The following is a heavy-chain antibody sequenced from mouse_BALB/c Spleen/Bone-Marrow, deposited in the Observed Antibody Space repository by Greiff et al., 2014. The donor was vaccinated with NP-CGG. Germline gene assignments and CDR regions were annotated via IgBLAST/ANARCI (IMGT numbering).Heavy chain of an antibody. Sequence: LKESGPELEKPGASVKISCKASGYSFTGYNMNWVKQSNGESLEWIGNIDPYYGGTSFNQKFKGKATLTVDKSSSTAYMQLKSLTSEDSAVYYCARGYGNSYIYYFDYWGQGTALTVSS. V-gene: IGHV1-39*01. CDR2: IDPYYGGT. D-gene: IGHD1-1*01. J-gene: IGHJ2*01. CDR1: GYSFTGYN. CDR3: ARGYGNSYIYYFDY.